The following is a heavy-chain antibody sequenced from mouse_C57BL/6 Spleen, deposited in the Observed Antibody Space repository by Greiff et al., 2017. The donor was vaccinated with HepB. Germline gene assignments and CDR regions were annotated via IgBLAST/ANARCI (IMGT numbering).Heavy chain of an antibody. CDR2: IDPSDSET. D-gene: IGHD1-1*01. J-gene: IGHJ1*03. CDR1: GYTFTSYW. CDR3: ARGGGYYYGSSYGWYFDV. Sequence: VQLQQPGAELVRPGSSVKLSCKASGYTFTSYWMHWVKQRPIQGLEWIGNIDPSDSETHYNQKFKDKATLTVDKSSSTAYMQLSSLTSEDSAVYYCARGGGYYYGSSYGWYFDVWGTGTTVTVSS. V-gene: IGHV1-52*01.